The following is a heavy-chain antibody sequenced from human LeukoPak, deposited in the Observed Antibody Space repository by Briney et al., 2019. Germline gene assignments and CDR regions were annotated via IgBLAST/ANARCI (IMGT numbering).Heavy chain of an antibody. Sequence: ASVKVSCKASGGTFSSYAITWVRHPPGQGLEWMGGIIPIFGTANYAQKFQGRVTITTDESTSTAYMELSTLRSDDTAVYYCARERPPGDSSNWFLEGYFDIWGQGTLVTVSS. J-gene: IGHJ4*02. CDR3: ARERPPGDSSNWFLEGYFDI. CDR2: IIPIFGTA. CDR1: GGTFSSYA. V-gene: IGHV1-69*05. D-gene: IGHD6-13*01.